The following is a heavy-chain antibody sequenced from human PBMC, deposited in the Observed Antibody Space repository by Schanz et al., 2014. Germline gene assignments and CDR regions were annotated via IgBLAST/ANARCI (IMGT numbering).Heavy chain of an antibody. D-gene: IGHD3-10*01. Sequence: EVQLVESGGGLVQPGGSLRLSCAASGFTFSDSWMHWVRQAPGKGLEWVSSITASGDYMHYADSVKGRFTISRDNARNSLYLQMNNLRVEDTAVYYCARGPDYGSGSYSSYWGQGTLVTVSS. CDR2: ITASGDYM. CDR1: GFTFSDSW. J-gene: IGHJ4*02. V-gene: IGHV3-21*01. CDR3: ARGPDYGSGSYSSY.